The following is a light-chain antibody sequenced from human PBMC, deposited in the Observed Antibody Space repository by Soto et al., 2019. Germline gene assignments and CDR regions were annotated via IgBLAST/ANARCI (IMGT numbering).Light chain of an antibody. CDR1: SGHSSYA. V-gene: IGLV4-69*01. J-gene: IGLJ2*01. CDR2: LNSDGSH. CDR3: QTWGTGGPVV. Sequence: QPVLTQSPSASASLGASVKLTCTLSSGHSSYAIAWHQQQPEKGPRYLMKLNSDGSHSKGDGIPDRFSGSSSGAERYLTISSLQSEDEADYYCQTWGTGGPVVFGGGTKVTVL.